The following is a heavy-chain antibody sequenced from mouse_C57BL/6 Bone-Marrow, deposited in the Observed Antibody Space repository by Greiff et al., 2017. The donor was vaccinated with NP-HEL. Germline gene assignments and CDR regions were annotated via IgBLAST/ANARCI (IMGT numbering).Heavy chain of an antibody. CDR2: IDPSDSYT. Sequence: VQLQQPGAELVMPGASVKLSCTASGYTFTSYGMPWVEQRPGPGLEWIGEIDPSDSYTNYIQKLKGKSTLTVDKSSGTAYMQLSSLTSEASAVYSCARSLARFAYWGQGTLVTVSA. J-gene: IGHJ3*01. V-gene: IGHV1-69*01. CDR3: ARSLARFAY. CDR1: GYTFTSYG.